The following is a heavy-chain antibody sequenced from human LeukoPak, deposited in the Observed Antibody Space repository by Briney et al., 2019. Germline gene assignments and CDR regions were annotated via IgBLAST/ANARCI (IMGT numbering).Heavy chain of an antibody. CDR3: TTYVLRFLEWFDAFDI. J-gene: IGHJ3*02. CDR1: GFTFSNAW. Sequence: GGSLRLSCAASGFTFSNAWMSWVRQAPGKGLEWVGRIKSKTDGGTTDYAAPVKGRFTISRDDSKNTLYLQMNSLKTEDTAVYYCTTYVLRFLEWFDAFDIWGQGTMVTVSS. D-gene: IGHD3-3*01. CDR2: IKSKTDGGTT. V-gene: IGHV3-15*01.